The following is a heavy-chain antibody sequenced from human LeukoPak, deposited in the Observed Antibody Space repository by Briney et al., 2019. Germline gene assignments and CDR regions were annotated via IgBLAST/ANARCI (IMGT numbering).Heavy chain of an antibody. J-gene: IGHJ4*02. CDR1: GFAFSSYA. V-gene: IGHV3-23*01. Sequence: GGSLRLSCAASGFAFSSYAMSWVRQAPGKGLEWVSGISGSGGSTYYADSVKGRFTISRDNSKNTLYLQMNSLRAEDTAVYYCARDAGYCSGGSCYPGQFDYWGQGTLVTVSS. CDR2: ISGSGGST. D-gene: IGHD2-15*01. CDR3: ARDAGYCSGGSCYPGQFDY.